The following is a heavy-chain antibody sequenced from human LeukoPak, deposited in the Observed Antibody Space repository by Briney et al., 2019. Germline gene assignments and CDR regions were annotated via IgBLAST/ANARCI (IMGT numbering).Heavy chain of an antibody. CDR1: GGSISSPDCY. CDR2: IYYSGST. V-gene: IGHV4-30-4*01. J-gene: IGHJ4*02. D-gene: IGHD3-22*01. CDR3: ARTYDSSTYCRPNFDS. Sequence: SETLSLTCTVSGGSISSPDCYWNWIRQPPGKGLEWIGYIYYSGSTYYNPSLKSRVTMSVDTSKNQFSLKLSSVTAADTAVYFCARTYDSSTYCRPNFDSWGQGTLVTVSS.